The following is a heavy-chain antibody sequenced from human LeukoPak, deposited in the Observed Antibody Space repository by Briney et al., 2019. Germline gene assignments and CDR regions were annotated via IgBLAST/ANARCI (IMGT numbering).Heavy chain of an antibody. CDR3: ARAPYTSSWSDFDY. CDR1: GFTFSSYS. Sequence: GRSLTPSSAASGFTFSSYSMNCVRPAPGEWLEWGSSISISSSYIYYADSVKGRFTISRDNAKNSLYLQMNSLRAEDTAVYYCARAPYTSSWSDFDYWGQGTLVTVSS. CDR2: ISISSSYI. D-gene: IGHD6-13*01. V-gene: IGHV3-21*01. J-gene: IGHJ4*02.